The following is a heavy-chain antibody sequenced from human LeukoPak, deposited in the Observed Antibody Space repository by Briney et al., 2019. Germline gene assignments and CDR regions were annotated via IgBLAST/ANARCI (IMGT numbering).Heavy chain of an antibody. CDR3: AGSYYYGSGSYYTDY. J-gene: IGHJ4*02. Sequence: SVTVSCTASGGTFSSYAISWVRQAPGQGLEWMGGIIPIFGTANYAQKFQGRVTITADESTSTAYMELSSLRSEDTAVYYCAGSYYYGSGSYYTDYWGQGTLVIVSS. D-gene: IGHD3-10*01. V-gene: IGHV1-69*13. CDR1: GGTFSSYA. CDR2: IIPIFGTA.